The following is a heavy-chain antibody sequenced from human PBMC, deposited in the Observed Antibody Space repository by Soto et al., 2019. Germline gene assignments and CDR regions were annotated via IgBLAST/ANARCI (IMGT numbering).Heavy chain of an antibody. CDR1: GYTFTSYG. CDR3: ASSTNYYDSSGYYY. D-gene: IGHD3-22*01. Sequence: APVKVSCKASGYTFTSYGISWVRQAPGQGLEWMGWISAYNGNTNYAQKLQGRVTMTTVTSTSTAYMELRSLRSDDTAVYYCASSTNYYDSSGYYYWGQGTLVTVSS. CDR2: ISAYNGNT. V-gene: IGHV1-18*01. J-gene: IGHJ4*02.